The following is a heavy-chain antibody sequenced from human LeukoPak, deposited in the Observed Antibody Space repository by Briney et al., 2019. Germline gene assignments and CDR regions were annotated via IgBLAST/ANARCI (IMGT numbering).Heavy chain of an antibody. J-gene: IGHJ4*02. CDR2: IYYSGST. CDR1: GGSISSYY. V-gene: IGHV4-59*01. Sequence: SETLSLTCTVSGGSISSYYWSWIRQPPGKGLEWIGYIYYSGSTNYNPSLRSRVTISVDTSKNQFSLKLSSVTAADTAVYYCASSPQLDYFDYWGQGTLVTVSS. CDR3: ASSPQLDYFDY. D-gene: IGHD6-13*01.